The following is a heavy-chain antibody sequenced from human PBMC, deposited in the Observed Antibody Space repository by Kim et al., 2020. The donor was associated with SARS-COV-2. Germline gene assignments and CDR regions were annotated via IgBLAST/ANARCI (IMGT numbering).Heavy chain of an antibody. CDR2: INHSGST. CDR3: ARGLPWSGYSY. V-gene: IGHV4-34*01. CDR1: GGSFSGYY. Sequence: SETLSLTCAVYGGSFSGYYWSWIRQPPGKGLEWIGEINHSGSTNYNPSLKSRVTISVDTSKNQFSLKLSSVTAADTAVYYCARGLPWSGYSYWGQGTLVTVSS. J-gene: IGHJ4*02. D-gene: IGHD3-3*01.